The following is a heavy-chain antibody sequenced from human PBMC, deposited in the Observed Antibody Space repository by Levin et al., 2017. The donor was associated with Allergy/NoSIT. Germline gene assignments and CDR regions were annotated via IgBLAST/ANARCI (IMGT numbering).Heavy chain of an antibody. V-gene: IGHV4-39*01. J-gene: IGHJ4*02. D-gene: IGHD6-13*01. CDR1: GGSISSSSYY. CDR2: IYYSGST. CDR3: ARRAYYSSLDY. Sequence: SETLSLTCTVSGGSISSSSYYWGWIRQPPGKGLEWIGSIYYSGSTYYNPSLKSRVTISVDTSKNQFSLKLSSVTAADTAVYYCARRAYYSSLDYWGQGTLVTVSS.